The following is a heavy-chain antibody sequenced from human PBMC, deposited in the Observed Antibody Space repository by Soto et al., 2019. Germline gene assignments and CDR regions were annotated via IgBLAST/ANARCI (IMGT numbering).Heavy chain of an antibody. CDR2: IYWDDDK. CDR1: GFSLTTSGVG. CDR3: AHIRGLVASGQGWYFDF. J-gene: IGHJ2*01. Sequence: QITLKESGPALVKPTQTLTLTCTFSGFSLTTSGVGVGWLRQPPGKALEWLALIYWDDDKRYRPSLKSRLTIAKDTSKNQVVLTMTTMDPVDTATYYSAHIRGLVASGQGWYFDFWGRGTLVTVSS. V-gene: IGHV2-5*02.